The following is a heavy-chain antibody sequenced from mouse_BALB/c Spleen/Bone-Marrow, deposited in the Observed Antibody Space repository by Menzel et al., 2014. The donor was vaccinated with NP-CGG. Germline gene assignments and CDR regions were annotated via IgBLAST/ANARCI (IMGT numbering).Heavy chain of an antibody. Sequence: VQLKQSGAELVKPGASVKLSCTASGFSIKDTYMHWVKQRPEQGLEWIGRIDPANGNTKYDPKFQGKATITADTSSNTAYLQLSSLTSEDTAVYYCATMITDWYFDVWGAGTTVTVSS. CDR2: IDPANGNT. V-gene: IGHV14-3*02. CDR3: ATMITDWYFDV. D-gene: IGHD2-4*01. J-gene: IGHJ1*01. CDR1: GFSIKDTY.